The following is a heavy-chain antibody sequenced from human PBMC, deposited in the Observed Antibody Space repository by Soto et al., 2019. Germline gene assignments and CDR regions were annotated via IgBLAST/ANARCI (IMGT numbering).Heavy chain of an antibody. CDR3: ARETYSSSWYGNWFDP. CDR1: GGSISSVGYY. Sequence: PSETLSLTCTVSGGSISSVGYYWSWIRQHPGKGLEWIGYIYYSGSTYYNPSLKSRVTISVDTSKNQFSLELSSVTAADTAVYYCARETYSSSWYGNWFDPWGQGTLVTVSS. CDR2: IYYSGST. J-gene: IGHJ5*02. D-gene: IGHD6-13*01. V-gene: IGHV4-31*03.